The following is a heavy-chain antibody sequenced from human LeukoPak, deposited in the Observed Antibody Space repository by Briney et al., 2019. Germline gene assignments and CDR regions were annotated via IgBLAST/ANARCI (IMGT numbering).Heavy chain of an antibody. V-gene: IGHV4-59*11. CDR2: VSYSGSP. CDR1: DGSINSHS. Sequence: PSETLSLTRSVPDGSINSHSWSWVRQAPRKGLGWIGYVSYSGSPKYNPSLKCRVTMPEDTSKNQFSLKLTSVTAADTAVYYCAGHCHGCGTFEFWGQGKLVAVSS. D-gene: IGHD2-21*02. CDR3: AGHCHGCGTFEF. J-gene: IGHJ4*02.